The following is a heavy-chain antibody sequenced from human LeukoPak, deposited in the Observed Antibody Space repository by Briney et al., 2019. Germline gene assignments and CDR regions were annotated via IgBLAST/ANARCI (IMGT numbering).Heavy chain of an antibody. Sequence: PGGSLRLSCAASVFTFSTYGFHWVRQAPGKGLEWVAFIPSDGSDNYYANSVKGRFTISRDNSKNTLYLQVNSLRSGDTAVYYCAKGLGDYDDFRLGYWGQGTLVTVSS. CDR2: IPSDGSDN. J-gene: IGHJ4*02. V-gene: IGHV3-30*02. CDR3: AKGLGDYDDFRLGY. CDR1: VFTFSTYG. D-gene: IGHD4-17*01.